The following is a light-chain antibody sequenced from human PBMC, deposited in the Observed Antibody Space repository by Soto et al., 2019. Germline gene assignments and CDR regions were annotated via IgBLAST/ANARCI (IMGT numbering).Light chain of an antibody. CDR2: GDN. Sequence: QSVLTQPPSLSGAPGQRVTIPCTGSSSNIGSFYDVHWYQQLPGTVPKLLIYGDNNRPSAAPDRFSGSKSGTAASLAITGLQAEDEADYYCQSYDNSLNHVVFGGGTKLTVL. V-gene: IGLV1-40*01. J-gene: IGLJ2*01. CDR1: SSNIGSFYD. CDR3: QSYDNSLNHVV.